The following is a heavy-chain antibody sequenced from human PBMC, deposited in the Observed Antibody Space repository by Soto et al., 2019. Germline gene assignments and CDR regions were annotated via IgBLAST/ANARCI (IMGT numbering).Heavy chain of an antibody. Sequence: SETLSLTCTVSGDSISSGGYYWSWIRQHPGKGLEWIGYIYYSGNTYYNPSLKSRVTISVDTSKNQFSLKLSSVTAADTAVYYCVTSNWFDPWGQGTLVTVSS. CDR3: VTSNWFDP. CDR2: IYYSGNT. J-gene: IGHJ5*02. V-gene: IGHV4-31*03. CDR1: GDSISSGGYY.